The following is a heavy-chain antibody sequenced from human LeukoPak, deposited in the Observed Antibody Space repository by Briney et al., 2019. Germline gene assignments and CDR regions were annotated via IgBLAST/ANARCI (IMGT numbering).Heavy chain of an antibody. CDR2: IYHSGST. CDR3: AREGGVSAFDI. Sequence: SQTLSLTCAVSGGSISSGGYSWSWIRQPPGKGLEWIGYIYHSGSTYYNPSLKSRVTISVDRSKNQFSLKLSSVTAADTAVYYCAREGGVSAFDIWGQGTMVTVSS. CDR1: GGSISSGGYS. V-gene: IGHV4-30-2*01. J-gene: IGHJ3*02. D-gene: IGHD3-16*01.